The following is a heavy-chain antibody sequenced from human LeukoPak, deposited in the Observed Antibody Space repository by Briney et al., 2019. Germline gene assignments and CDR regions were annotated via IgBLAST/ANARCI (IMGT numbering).Heavy chain of an antibody. CDR1: GFTFSGSA. J-gene: IGHJ4*02. V-gene: IGHV3-23*01. CDR2: ISSSGNT. CDR3: VKGRISEDGLDF. D-gene: IGHD6-13*01. Sequence: GGSLRLSCAASGFTFSGSAMTWVRQTPGKGLDWVSSISSSGNTYYADSVKGRFTISRDNSKNMLYLQMNSLRAEDTAVYYCVKGRISEDGLDFWGQGTLVTVSS.